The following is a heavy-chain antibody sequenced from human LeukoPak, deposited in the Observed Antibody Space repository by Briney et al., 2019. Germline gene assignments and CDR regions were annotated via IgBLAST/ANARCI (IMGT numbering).Heavy chain of an antibody. CDR1: GFTFSTYP. D-gene: IGHD1-14*01. Sequence: PGGSLTLCCADSGFTFSTYPMNWVRQAPGKGLEWVSHISSSTSNIQYADSVKGRFTISRDNAKNSLFLQMNSLRDEDTAVYYCARDRNHAFDYWGQGTLVTVSS. J-gene: IGHJ4*02. V-gene: IGHV3-48*02. CDR2: ISSSTSNI. CDR3: ARDRNHAFDY.